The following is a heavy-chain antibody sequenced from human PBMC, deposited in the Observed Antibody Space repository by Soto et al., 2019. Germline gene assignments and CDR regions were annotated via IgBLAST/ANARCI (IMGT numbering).Heavy chain of an antibody. J-gene: IGHJ6*02. Sequence: GGSLRLSCAASGFTFRTYDMHWVRQATGKGLEWVSAIGTAGDTYYPGSVKGRFTISRENAKNSLYLQMNSLRAEDTAVYYCARVRGYYDILTGYRPYYYGMDVWGQGTLVTVSS. V-gene: IGHV3-13*01. CDR3: ARVRGYYDILTGYRPYYYGMDV. CDR2: IGTAGDT. CDR1: GFTFRTYD. D-gene: IGHD3-9*01.